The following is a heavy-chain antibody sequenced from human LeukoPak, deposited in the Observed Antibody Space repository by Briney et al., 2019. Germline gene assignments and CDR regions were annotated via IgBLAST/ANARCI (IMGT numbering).Heavy chain of an antibody. CDR2: VSYDGSSK. CDR3: AKGDHGDYWYVDL. D-gene: IGHD4-17*01. Sequence: GRSLRLSCAASGFTFSSYGMHWVRQAPGKGLEWVAGVSYDGSSKYYRDSVKGRFTISRDNSKNTLDLQMNSLRPEDTAVFYCAKGDHGDYWYVDLWGRGTLASVSS. V-gene: IGHV3-30*18. J-gene: IGHJ2*01. CDR1: GFTFSSYG.